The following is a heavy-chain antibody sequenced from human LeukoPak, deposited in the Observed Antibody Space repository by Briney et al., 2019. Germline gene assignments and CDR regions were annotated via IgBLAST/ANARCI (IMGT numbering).Heavy chain of an antibody. V-gene: IGHV4-39*01. CDR1: GASISSSSSY. Sequence: SETLSLTCTVSGASISSSSSYWGWIRQPPGKGLEWIGSIYSSGSTYYNPSLKSRVTMSVDTSKNQFSLKLSSVTAADTAVYYCARHATYSSGWYGPDYWGQGTLVTVSS. CDR3: ARHATYSSGWYGPDY. J-gene: IGHJ4*02. CDR2: IYSSGST. D-gene: IGHD6-19*01.